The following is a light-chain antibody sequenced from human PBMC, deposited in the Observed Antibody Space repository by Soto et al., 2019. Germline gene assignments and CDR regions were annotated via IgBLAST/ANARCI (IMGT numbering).Light chain of an antibody. J-gene: IGKJ5*01. Sequence: NVLTQSPGTLSLSPGERATLSCRASQSLSNTFLSWYQQKPGQAPRLLIYGVFSRATGIPDRFSGSGSGTDFTLTISRLEPEDFAVYYCQQYGSSQVTFGQGTRLEIK. V-gene: IGKV3-20*01. CDR3: QQYGSSQVT. CDR1: QSLSNTF. CDR2: GVF.